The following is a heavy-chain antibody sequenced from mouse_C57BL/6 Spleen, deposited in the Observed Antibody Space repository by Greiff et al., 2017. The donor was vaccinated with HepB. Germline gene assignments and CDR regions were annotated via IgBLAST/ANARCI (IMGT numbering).Heavy chain of an antibody. CDR2: INPNNGGT. CDR3: ARDFYDGYSFAY. Sequence: VQLQQSGPELVKPGASVKISCKASGYTFTDYYMNWVKQSHGKSLEWIGDINPNNGGTSYNQKFKGKATLTVEKSSSTAYMELRSLTSEDSAVYYCARDFYDGYSFAYWGQGPLVTVSA. V-gene: IGHV1-26*01. CDR1: GYTFTDYY. J-gene: IGHJ3*01. D-gene: IGHD2-3*01.